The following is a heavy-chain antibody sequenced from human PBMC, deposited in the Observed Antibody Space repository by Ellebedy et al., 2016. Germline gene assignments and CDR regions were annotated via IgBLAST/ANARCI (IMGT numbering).Heavy chain of an antibody. CDR1: GFTFSSYA. CDR3: ARARMVRGATAQNWFDP. D-gene: IGHD3-10*01. CDR2: ISYDGSNK. V-gene: IGHV3-30-3*01. Sequence: GGSLRLSCAASGFTFSSYAMHWVRQAPGKGLEWVAVISYDGSNKYYADSVKGRFTISRDNSKNTLYLQMNSLRAEDTAVYYCARARMVRGATAQNWFDPWGQGTLVTVSS. J-gene: IGHJ5*02.